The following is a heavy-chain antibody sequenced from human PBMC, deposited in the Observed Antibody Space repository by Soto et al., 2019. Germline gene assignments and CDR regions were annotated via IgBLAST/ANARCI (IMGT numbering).Heavy chain of an antibody. CDR3: ARHLYTGSGPGY. J-gene: IGHJ4*02. CDR2: ITDSGTDK. D-gene: IGHD3-10*01. V-gene: IGHV3-21*01. CDR1: GFTFSTYS. Sequence: GGSLRLSCAASGFTFSTYSMNWVRQAPGKGLEWLSSITDSGTDKYYADSVTGRFTISRDNARNSLYLQMNSLRAEDTGVSYCARHLYTGSGPGYWGQGTLVTVSS.